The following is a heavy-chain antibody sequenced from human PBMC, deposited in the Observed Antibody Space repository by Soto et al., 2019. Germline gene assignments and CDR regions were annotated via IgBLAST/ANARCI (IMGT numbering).Heavy chain of an antibody. CDR3: TRALGLDLDY. D-gene: IGHD3-16*01. CDR1: GFTFSSNC. V-gene: IGHV3-74*01. CDR2: INSDGSNT. J-gene: IGHJ4*02. Sequence: EVQLVESGGDLVQPGGSLRLSCAASGFTFSSNCMHWVRQTPGKGLVWVARINSDGSNTNYADSVKGRFTISRDNTKKTLYLKINSLGAEDTALYYCTRALGLDLDYWGQGTLVTVSS.